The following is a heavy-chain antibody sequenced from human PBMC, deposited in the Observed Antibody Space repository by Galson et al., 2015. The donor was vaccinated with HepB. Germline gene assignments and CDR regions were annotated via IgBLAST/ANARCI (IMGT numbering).Heavy chain of an antibody. CDR3: ARDSRRAVAGWVDGWRKAFDY. CDR2: ISAYNGNT. V-gene: IGHV1-18*04. CDR1: GYTFTSYG. Sequence: SVKVSCKASGYTFTSYGISWVRQAPGQGLEWMGWISAYNGNTNYAQKLQGRVTMTTDTSTSTAYMELRSLRSDDTAVYYCARDSRRAVAGWVDGWRKAFDYWGQGTLVTVSS. J-gene: IGHJ4*02. D-gene: IGHD6-19*01.